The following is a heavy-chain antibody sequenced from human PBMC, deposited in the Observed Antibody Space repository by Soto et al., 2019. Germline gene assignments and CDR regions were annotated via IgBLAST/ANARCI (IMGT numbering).Heavy chain of an antibody. J-gene: IGHJ4*01. V-gene: IGHV4-39*01. D-gene: IGHD6-19*01. CDR3: ARHDGFSSGWIFDY. Sequence: PSETLFLTCTVSGGSISSSSYYWGWIRQPPGKGLEWIGSIYYSGNTYSNPSLKSRVTISVDTSNNQLSLKLRSVTAADTAVYYCARHDGFSSGWIFDYWGHGTLVTVSS. CDR2: IYYSGNT. CDR1: GGSISSSSYY.